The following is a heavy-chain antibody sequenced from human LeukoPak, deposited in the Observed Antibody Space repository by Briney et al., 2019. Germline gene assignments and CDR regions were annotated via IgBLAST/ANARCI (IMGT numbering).Heavy chain of an antibody. CDR3: AKDIGRYFDWFPPDV. V-gene: IGHV3-43*02. CDR1: GFTFNSYA. D-gene: IGHD3-9*01. CDR2: ISWDGGST. Sequence: GGSLRLSCTASGFTFNSYAMNWVRQAPGKGLEWVSLISWDGGSTYYADSAKGRFTISRDNSKNSLYLQMNSLRTEDTALYYCAKDIGRYFDWFPPDVWGQGTTVTVSS. J-gene: IGHJ6*02.